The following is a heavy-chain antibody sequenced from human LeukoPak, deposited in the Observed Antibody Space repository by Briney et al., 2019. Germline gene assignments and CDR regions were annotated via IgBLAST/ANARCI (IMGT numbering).Heavy chain of an antibody. V-gene: IGHV1-46*01. J-gene: IGHJ5*02. Sequence: ASVKVSCKASGNTFTSYDLHWVRQAPGQGLEWMGIINPSGGSTSYAQKFQGRVTMNRDTSTSTVYMELSSLRSEDTAVYYCARAYGSGSYLWENWFDPWGQGTLVTVSS. CDR3: ARAYGSGSYLWENWFDP. CDR2: INPSGGST. CDR1: GNTFTSYD. D-gene: IGHD3-10*01.